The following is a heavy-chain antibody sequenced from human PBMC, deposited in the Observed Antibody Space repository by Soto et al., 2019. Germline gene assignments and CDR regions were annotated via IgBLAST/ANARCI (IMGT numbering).Heavy chain of an antibody. D-gene: IGHD4-17*01. CDR2: IYYSGST. CDR1: GGSISSLY. J-gene: IGHJ5*02. V-gene: IGHV4-59*01. CDR3: ARVTSTVTYNWFDP. Sequence: SETLSLTRTVPGGSISSLYWRWIPAPPGKGLEWIGYIYYSGSTNYNPSLKSRVTISVDTSKNQFSLKLSSVTAADTAVYYCARVTSTVTYNWFDPWGQGTLVTVFS.